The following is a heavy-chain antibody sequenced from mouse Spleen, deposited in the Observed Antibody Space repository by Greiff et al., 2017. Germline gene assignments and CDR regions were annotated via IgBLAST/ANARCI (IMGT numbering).Heavy chain of an antibody. CDR2: ISYDGSN. CDR1: GYSITSGYY. CDR3: ARDNAYYSYYSYDEAMDY. J-gene: IGHJ4*01. Sequence: EVKLMESGPGLVKPSQSLSLTCSVTGYSITSGYYWNWIRQFPGNKLEWMGYISYDGSNNYNPSLKNRISITRDTSKNQFFLKLNSVTTEDTATYYCARDNAYYSYYSYDEAMDYWGQGTSVTVSS. D-gene: IGHD2-12*01. V-gene: IGHV3-6*01.